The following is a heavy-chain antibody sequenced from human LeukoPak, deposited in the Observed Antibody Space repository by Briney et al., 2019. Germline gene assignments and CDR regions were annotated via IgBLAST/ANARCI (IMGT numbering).Heavy chain of an antibody. CDR3: ARGHTESADDYGNWFHP. Sequence: PSETLSLTCTVSGGSMRRYYWSWLRQPPGKGLEWIGYIYYSGTTKYNPSLKSRVTISVDTSKNQFSLKLNSLPAADTAVYYCARGHTESADDYGNWFHPWGQGTLVTVSS. D-gene: IGHD5-12*01. CDR1: GGSMRRYY. J-gene: IGHJ5*02. CDR2: IYYSGTT. V-gene: IGHV4-59*01.